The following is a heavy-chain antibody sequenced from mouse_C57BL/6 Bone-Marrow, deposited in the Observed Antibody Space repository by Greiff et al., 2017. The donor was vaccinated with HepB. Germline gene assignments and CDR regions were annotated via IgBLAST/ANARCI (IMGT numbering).Heavy chain of an antibody. CDR1: GYAFSSSW. CDR3: ARDYYSRRDFDV. V-gene: IGHV1-82*01. J-gene: IGHJ1*03. D-gene: IGHD1-1*01. Sequence: QVQLQQSGPELVKPGASVKISCKASGYAFSSSWMTWVKQRPGKGLEWIGRIYPGDGDTNYNGKFKGKATLTADKSSSTAYMQLSSLTSEDSAVYFCARDYYSRRDFDVWGTGTTVTVSS. CDR2: IYPGDGDT.